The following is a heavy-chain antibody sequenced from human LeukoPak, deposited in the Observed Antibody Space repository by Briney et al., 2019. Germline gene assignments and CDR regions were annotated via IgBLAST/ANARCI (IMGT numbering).Heavy chain of an antibody. CDR2: IITIFGTA. CDR3: ASGYYGNFDY. V-gene: IGHV1-69*05. Sequence: SVKVSCKASGGTFSSYAISWVRQAPGQGLEWMGGIITIFGTANYAQKFQGRVTITTDESTSTAYMELSSLRSEDTAVYYCASGYYGNFDYWGQGTLVTVSS. J-gene: IGHJ4*02. CDR1: GGTFSSYA. D-gene: IGHD3-10*01.